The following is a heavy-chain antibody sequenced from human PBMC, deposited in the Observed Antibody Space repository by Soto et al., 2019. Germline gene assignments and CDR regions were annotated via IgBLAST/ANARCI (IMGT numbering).Heavy chain of an antibody. D-gene: IGHD2-15*01. J-gene: IGHJ4*02. Sequence: ASVKVSCKASGYTFTGYYMHWVRQAPGQGLEWMGWINPNSGGTNYAQKFQGRVTMTRDTSISTAYMELSRLRSDDTAVYYCARDWVVVAVAAKGYYFDYWGQGTLVTVSS. CDR1: GYTFTGYY. V-gene: IGHV1-2*02. CDR3: ARDWVVVAVAAKGYYFDY. CDR2: INPNSGGT.